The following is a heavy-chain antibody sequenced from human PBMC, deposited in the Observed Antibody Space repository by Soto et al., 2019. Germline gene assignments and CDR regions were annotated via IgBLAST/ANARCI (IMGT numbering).Heavy chain of an antibody. CDR3: AGSGSYRWFDY. V-gene: IGHV3-33*01. CDR2: IWYDGSNK. J-gene: IGHJ4*02. Sequence: QVQLVESRGGVVQPGRSLRLSCAASGFTFNNYGMHWVRQAPGKGLEWVAIIWYDGSNKYYADSVKGRFTISRDNSKNTLYLQMNSLRAEDTPVYYCAGSGSYRWFDYWGQGTLVTVSS. D-gene: IGHD3-10*01. CDR1: GFTFNNYG.